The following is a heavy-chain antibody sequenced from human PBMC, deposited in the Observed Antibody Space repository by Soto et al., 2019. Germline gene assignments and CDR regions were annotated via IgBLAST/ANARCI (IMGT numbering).Heavy chain of an antibody. CDR2: ISSVGTTT. Sequence: QVQLVESGGGLVKPGGSLRLSCGASGFTITDYYMSWIRQAPGKGLEWVSHISSVGTTTYYADSVKGRFSISMDNAKNSLYLQMNSLRAKDTAVYYCARDQEGSGSHWLGYNYYAMDVCGQGTTVTVSS. V-gene: IGHV3-11*01. D-gene: IGHD3-10*01. CDR1: GFTITDYY. CDR3: ARDQEGSGSHWLGYNYYAMDV. J-gene: IGHJ6*02.